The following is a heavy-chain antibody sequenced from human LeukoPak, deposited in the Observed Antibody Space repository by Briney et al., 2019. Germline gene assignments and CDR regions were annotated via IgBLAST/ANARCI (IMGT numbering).Heavy chain of an antibody. CDR2: ISSSSSYI. D-gene: IGHD1-26*01. J-gene: IGHJ4*02. CDR1: GFTFSSYS. Sequence: PGGSLRLSCAAFGFTFSSYSTNWVRQAPGKGLEWVSSISSSSSYIYYADSVKGRFTISRDNAKNSLYLQMNSLRAEDTAVYYCARADEWELPGYWGQGTLVTVSS. V-gene: IGHV3-21*01. CDR3: ARADEWELPGY.